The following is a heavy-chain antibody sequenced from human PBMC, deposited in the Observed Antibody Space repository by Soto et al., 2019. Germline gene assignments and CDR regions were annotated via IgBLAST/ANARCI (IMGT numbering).Heavy chain of an antibody. CDR2: VSWNSGSI. V-gene: IGHV3-9*01. CDR1: GFTFDDYA. CDR3: AKDLSYGYNWKGFDP. J-gene: IGHJ5*02. Sequence: PGGSLRLSCAASGFTFDDYAMHWVRQAPGKGLEWVSGVSWNSGSIGYADSVKGRFTISRDNAKNSLYLQMNSLRAEDTALYYCAKDLSYGYNWKGFDPWGQGTLVTVSS. D-gene: IGHD1-20*01.